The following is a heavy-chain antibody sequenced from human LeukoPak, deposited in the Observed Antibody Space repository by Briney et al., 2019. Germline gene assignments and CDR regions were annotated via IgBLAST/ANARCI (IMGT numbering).Heavy chain of an antibody. CDR3: ARAGRFGVFLDYYGMDV. Sequence: GGSLRLSCAASGFTFSSYWMSWVRQAPGKGLEWVANIKQDGSEKYYVDSVRGRFTISRDNAKNSLYLQMNSLRAEDTAVYYCARAGRFGVFLDYYGMDVWGKGTTVTVSS. J-gene: IGHJ6*04. CDR2: IKQDGSEK. D-gene: IGHD3-10*01. CDR1: GFTFSSYW. V-gene: IGHV3-7*03.